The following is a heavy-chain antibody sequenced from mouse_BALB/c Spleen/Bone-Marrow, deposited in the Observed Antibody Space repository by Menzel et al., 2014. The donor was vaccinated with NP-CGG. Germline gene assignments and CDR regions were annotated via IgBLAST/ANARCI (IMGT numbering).Heavy chain of an antibody. V-gene: IGHV4-1*02. Sequence: EVKVVESGGGLVQPGGSLKLSCAVSGFDFSRYWMSWVRQAPGKGLEWIGEINPESSTINYTPSLKDKFIISGDNAKNTLYLQMSKVRSEDTALYYCARLGYYGMMAFWGQGTSVTVSS. J-gene: IGHJ4*01. CDR3: ARLGYYGMMAF. CDR2: INPESSTI. D-gene: IGHD1-1*01. CDR1: GFDFSRYW.